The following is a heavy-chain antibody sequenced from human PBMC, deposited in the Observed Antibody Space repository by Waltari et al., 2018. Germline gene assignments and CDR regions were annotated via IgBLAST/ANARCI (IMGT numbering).Heavy chain of an antibody. CDR1: GGSISSSSYY. D-gene: IGHD3-22*01. V-gene: IGHV4-39*07. J-gene: IGHJ1*01. CDR2: IYPGDSDT. Sequence: QLQLQESGPGLVKPSETLSLTCTVSGGSISSSSYYWGWIRQPTGKGLEWIGSIYPGDSDTRYSPSFQGQVTISADKSISTAYLQWSSLKASDTAMYYCARTGDSSGYYNRYFQHWGQGTLVTVSS. CDR3: ARTGDSSGYYNRYFQH.